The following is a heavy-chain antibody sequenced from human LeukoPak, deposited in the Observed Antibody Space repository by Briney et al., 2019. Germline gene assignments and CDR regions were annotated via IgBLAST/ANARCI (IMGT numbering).Heavy chain of an antibody. Sequence: ASVKVSCKASGYTFTSYGISWVRQAPGQGLEWMGWISAYNGNTNYAQKLQGRVTMTTDTSTSTAYMELRSLRSDDTAVYYCARARRYSKTYYFDYWGQGTLVTVSS. J-gene: IGHJ4*02. CDR2: ISAYNGNT. D-gene: IGHD4-11*01. V-gene: IGHV1-18*01. CDR3: ARARRYSKTYYFDY. CDR1: GYTFTSYG.